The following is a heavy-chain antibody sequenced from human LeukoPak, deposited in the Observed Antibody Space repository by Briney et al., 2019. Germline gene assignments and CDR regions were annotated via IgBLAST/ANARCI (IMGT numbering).Heavy chain of an antibody. CDR1: GGSISSGGYY. J-gene: IGHJ5*02. D-gene: IGHD2-15*01. Sequence: SQTLSLTCTVSGGSISSGGYYWSWIRQHPGKGLEWIGYIYYSGSTYYNPSLKSRVTISVDTSKNQFSLKLSSVTAADTAVYYCARGHCSGGSCYFFHWFDPWGQGTLVTVSS. V-gene: IGHV4-31*03. CDR3: ARGHCSGGSCYFFHWFDP. CDR2: IYYSGST.